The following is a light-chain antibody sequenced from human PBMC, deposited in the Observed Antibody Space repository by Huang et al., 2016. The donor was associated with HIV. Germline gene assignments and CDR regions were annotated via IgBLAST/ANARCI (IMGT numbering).Light chain of an antibody. CDR3: QQYYTTQT. CDR2: WAT. J-gene: IGKJ2*01. CDR1: QSVLYNSNNKNY. Sequence: DIVMTQSPDSLAVFLGDRATINCKSSQSVLYNSNNKNYLAWYQQKPGQPPKLLIYWATTRELGVPDRFSGSGSGTDFTLNISSLPAEDVAVYYCQQYYTTQTFGQGTKLEIK. V-gene: IGKV4-1*01.